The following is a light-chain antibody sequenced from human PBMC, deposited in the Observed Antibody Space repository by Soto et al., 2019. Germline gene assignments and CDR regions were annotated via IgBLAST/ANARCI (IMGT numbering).Light chain of an antibody. CDR1: QSVSSN. V-gene: IGKV3-15*01. CDR3: QQYNKWPPSIT. CDR2: GAS. J-gene: IGKJ5*01. Sequence: EIVMTQSPATLSVSPGERATLSCRASQSVSSNLAWYQQKPGQAPRLLIYGASTRATGIPARFSGGGSGTEFTLTISSLQSEDFAVYYCQQYNKWPPSITFGQGTRLEIK.